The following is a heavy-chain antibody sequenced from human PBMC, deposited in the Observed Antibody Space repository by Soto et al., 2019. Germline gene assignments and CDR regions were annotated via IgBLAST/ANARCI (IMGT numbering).Heavy chain of an antibody. CDR1: GYTFTSYG. Sequence: ASVKVSCKASGYTFTSYGISWVRQAPGQGLEWMGWISAYNGNTNYAQKLQGRVTMTTDTSTSTAYMELRSLRSDDTAVYYCARELWLDFWSGYSRTAFDIWGQGTMVTVSS. V-gene: IGHV1-18*01. J-gene: IGHJ3*02. CDR3: ARELWLDFWSGYSRTAFDI. D-gene: IGHD3-3*01. CDR2: ISAYNGNT.